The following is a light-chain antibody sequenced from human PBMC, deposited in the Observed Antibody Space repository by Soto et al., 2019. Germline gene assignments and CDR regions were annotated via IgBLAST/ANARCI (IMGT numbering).Light chain of an antibody. CDR3: QQRSNWPLT. CDR2: DAS. Sequence: EILFTQCPAPLSLSPGASPALAFTASRSVSNYLAWYQQKPGQAPRLLIYDASNRPTDIPARFSGSGSGTDFTLTISRLGPEDFAVYYCQQRSNWPLTFGQGTRLEIK. CDR1: RSVSNY. V-gene: IGKV3-11*01. J-gene: IGKJ5*01.